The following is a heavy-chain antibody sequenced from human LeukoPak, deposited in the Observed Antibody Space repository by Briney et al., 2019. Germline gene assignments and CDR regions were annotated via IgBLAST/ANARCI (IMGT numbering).Heavy chain of an antibody. CDR2: ISSDGGNT. CDR3: ARDAARYGSGWYYDF. J-gene: IGHJ4*02. V-gene: IGHV3-23*01. CDR1: AFTFSSSA. Sequence: GGSLRLSCATSAFTFSSSAMSWVRQAPGKGLEWVSAISSDGGNTYYADSVKGRFTISRDNSRNTLYLQMNSLRAEDTAVYYCARDAARYGSGWYYDFWGQGTLVTVSS. D-gene: IGHD6-19*01.